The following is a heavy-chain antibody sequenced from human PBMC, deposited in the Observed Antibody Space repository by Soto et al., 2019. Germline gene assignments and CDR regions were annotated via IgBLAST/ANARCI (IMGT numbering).Heavy chain of an antibody. V-gene: IGHV3-21*01. D-gene: IGHD2-15*01. J-gene: IGHJ6*02. CDR2: ISSSGYI. CDR1: GFNCNSYT. CDR3: ARDCSGGSCYPGMDV. Sequence: WGSLRLSGAASGFNCNSYTINWVRQAPGKRLEWLSSISSSGYIFSTDSVRGRFTISRDNAKNSVYLQINSLRAEETAVYFCARDCSGGSCYPGMDVWGQGTTVTVSS.